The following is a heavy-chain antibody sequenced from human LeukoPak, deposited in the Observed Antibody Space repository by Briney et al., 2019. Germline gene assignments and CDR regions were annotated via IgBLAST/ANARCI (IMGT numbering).Heavy chain of an antibody. Sequence: GGSLRLSCAASGFTFDDYAMHWVRQAPGKGLVWVSGISRDGGSIGYADSVKGRFTISRDNAKNSLYLQMNSLRAEDTALYYCAYSSSSAYAFDYWGQGTMVTVSS. CDR3: AYSSSSAYAFDY. CDR2: ISRDGGSI. V-gene: IGHV3-9*01. CDR1: GFTFDDYA. D-gene: IGHD6-6*01. J-gene: IGHJ4*02.